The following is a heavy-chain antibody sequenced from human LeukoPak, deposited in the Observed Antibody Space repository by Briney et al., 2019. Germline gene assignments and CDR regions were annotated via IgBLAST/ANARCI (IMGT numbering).Heavy chain of an antibody. V-gene: IGHV3-23*01. J-gene: IGHJ4*02. CDR3: AKDGARDGYNYPDA. CDR2: ISGSGDFT. D-gene: IGHD5-24*01. Sequence: PGGSLRLSCAASGFTFSSSAMSWVRQAPGKGLEWVSDISGSGDFTYYADSVKGRFTISRDKSKNTLYLQMNSLRAEDTAVYYCAKDGARDGYNYPDAWGQGTLVTVSS. CDR1: GFTFSSSA.